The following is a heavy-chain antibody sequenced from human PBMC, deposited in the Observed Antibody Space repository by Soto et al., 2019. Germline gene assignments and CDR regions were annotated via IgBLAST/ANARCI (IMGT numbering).Heavy chain of an antibody. V-gene: IGHV4-34*01. CDR1: GGFVSSGNYY. CDR3: ARVERGTTTTVVDAFDI. J-gene: IGHJ3*02. D-gene: IGHD4-4*01. CDR2: MSHSGGT. Sequence: QVQLQQWGAGLLKPSENLSLTCAVYGGFVSSGNYYWSWIRQPPGKGLEWIGEMSHSGGTHFNPSLKSRVTISVDTSKNQFSLKMTSVTAADTALYYCARVERGTTTTVVDAFDIWGPGTMVTVSS.